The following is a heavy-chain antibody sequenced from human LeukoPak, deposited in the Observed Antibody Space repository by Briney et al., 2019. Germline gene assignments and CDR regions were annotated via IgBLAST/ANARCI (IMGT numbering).Heavy chain of an antibody. J-gene: IGHJ4*02. Sequence: ASVKASCKASGYTFTGYYMHWVRQAPGQGLEWMGWINPNSGGTNYAQKFQGRVTMTRDTSISTAYMELSRLRSDDTAVYYCARDFPTVAISRDGDYWGQGTLVTVSS. CDR2: INPNSGGT. CDR1: GYTFTGYY. V-gene: IGHV1-2*02. CDR3: ARDFPTVAISRDGDY. D-gene: IGHD5-24*01.